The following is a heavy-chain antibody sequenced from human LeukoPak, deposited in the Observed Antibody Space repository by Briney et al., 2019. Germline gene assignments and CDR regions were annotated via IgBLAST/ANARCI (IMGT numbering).Heavy chain of an antibody. V-gene: IGHV3-15*01. Sequence: GGSLRLPCAASGFTFSNAWMSWVRQAPGKGLEWVGRIKSKTDGGTTDYAAPVKGRFTISRDDSKNTLYLQMNSLKTEDTAVYYCTTGGGYYYVFDYWGQGTLVTVSS. D-gene: IGHD3-22*01. CDR1: GFTFSNAW. J-gene: IGHJ4*02. CDR3: TTGGGYYYVFDY. CDR2: IKSKTDGGTT.